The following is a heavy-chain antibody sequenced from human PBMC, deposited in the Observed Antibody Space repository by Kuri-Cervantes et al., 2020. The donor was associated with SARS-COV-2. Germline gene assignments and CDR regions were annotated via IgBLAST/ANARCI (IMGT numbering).Heavy chain of an antibody. V-gene: IGHV3-23*01. CDR3: ARDPGGSIAVAGLLVTYFDY. Sequence: GESLKISCAASGFTFNNYAMTWVRQAPGKGLEWVSGITGDGTSTYYADSVKGRFTISRDNSKNTLSLQMNSLRAEDTAVYYCARDPGGSIAVAGLLVTYFDYWAQGTLVPSPQ. J-gene: IGHJ4*02. D-gene: IGHD6-19*01. CDR2: ITGDGTST. CDR1: GFTFNNYA.